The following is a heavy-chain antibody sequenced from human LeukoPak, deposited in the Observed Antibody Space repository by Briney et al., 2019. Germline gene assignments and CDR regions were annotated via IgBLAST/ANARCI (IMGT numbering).Heavy chain of an antibody. CDR3: ARGGDFWSGYSEGYYYYYMDV. D-gene: IGHD3-3*01. Sequence: PSETLSLTCTVSGGSISSSSYYWGWIRQPPGKGLEWIGSIYYSGSTYYNPSLKSRVTISVDTSKNQFSLKLSSVTAADTAVYYCARGGDFWSGYSEGYYYYYMDVWGKGTTVTVSS. CDR1: GGSISSSSYY. V-gene: IGHV4-39*07. CDR2: IYYSGST. J-gene: IGHJ6*03.